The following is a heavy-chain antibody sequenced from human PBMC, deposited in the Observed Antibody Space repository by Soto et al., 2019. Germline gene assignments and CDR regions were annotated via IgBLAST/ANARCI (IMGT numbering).Heavy chain of an antibody. CDR1: GGYISGGYYS. V-gene: IGHV4-30-2*01. D-gene: IGHD3-3*02. CDR2: IYNSGST. CDR3: ATYPTFFQS. J-gene: IGHJ6*03. Sequence: SETLSLTCAVSGGYISGGYYSWSWIRQPPGKGREWIGFIYNSGSTYYNSSLKSRVTISVDRSKDHFFLNSSSVTAAYPARDYCATYPTFFQSWRKGPKLPVAS.